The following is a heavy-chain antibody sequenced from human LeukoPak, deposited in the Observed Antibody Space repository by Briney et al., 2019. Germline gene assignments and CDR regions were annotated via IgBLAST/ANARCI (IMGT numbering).Heavy chain of an antibody. CDR1: GFTFSSYS. V-gene: IGHV3-21*01. CDR2: ISSSSSYI. CDR3: ARVGYDSSGYLDY. D-gene: IGHD3-22*01. J-gene: IGHJ4*02. Sequence: GGSLRLSCAASGFTFSSYSMNWVRQAPGKGLEWVSSISSSSSYIYYADSVKGRFTISRGNAKNSLYLQMNSLRAEDTAVYYCARVGYDSSGYLDYWGQGTLVTVSS.